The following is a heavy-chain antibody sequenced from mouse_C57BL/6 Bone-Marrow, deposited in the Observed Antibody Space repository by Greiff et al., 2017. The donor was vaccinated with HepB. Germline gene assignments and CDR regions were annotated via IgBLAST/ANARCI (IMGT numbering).Heavy chain of an antibody. CDR2: ISNGGGST. CDR1: GFTFSDYY. J-gene: IGHJ4*01. D-gene: IGHD2-5*01. CDR3: ARPYYSNDGYAMDY. V-gene: IGHV5-12*01. Sequence: EVKVVESGGGLVQPGGSLKLSCAASGFTFSDYYMYWVRQTPEKRLEWVAYISNGGGSTYYPDTVKGRFTISRDNAKNTLYLQMSRLTSEDTAMYYCARPYYSNDGYAMDYWGQGTSVTVSS.